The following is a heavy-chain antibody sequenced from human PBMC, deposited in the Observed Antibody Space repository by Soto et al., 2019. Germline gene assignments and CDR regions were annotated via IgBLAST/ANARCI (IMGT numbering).Heavy chain of an antibody. CDR2: IKQDGSEQ. J-gene: IGHJ6*02. V-gene: IGHV3-7*05. CDR1: GFTFSGYW. Sequence: EVQLVESGGGLVQPGGSLRLSCAASGFTFSGYWMSWVRQAPGKGLEWVANIKQDGSEQFYVDSVKGRFTISRDNAKNSLYLQLSILRAEDTAVYYCAREAVWGQGTTVTVSS. CDR3: AREAV.